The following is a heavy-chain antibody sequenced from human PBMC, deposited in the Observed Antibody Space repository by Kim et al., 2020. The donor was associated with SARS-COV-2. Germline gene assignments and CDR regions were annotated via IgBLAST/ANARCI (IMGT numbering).Heavy chain of an antibody. CDR2: IKEDGSGE. J-gene: IGHJ4*02. V-gene: IGHV3-7*01. CDR3: ARSHYWDSSSYYRHFDY. Sequence: GGSLRLSCAASGFIFSSFCMSWVRQAPGKGLEWVANIKEDGSGEKYVDSVKGRFTISRDNAENSLYLQMNSLRVEDTAVYYCARSHYWDSSSYYRHFDYWGQGTLVTVS. D-gene: IGHD3-22*01. CDR1: GFIFSSFC.